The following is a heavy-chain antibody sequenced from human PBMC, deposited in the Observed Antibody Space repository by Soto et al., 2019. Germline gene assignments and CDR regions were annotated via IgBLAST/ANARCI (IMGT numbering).Heavy chain of an antibody. CDR3: ARGISMIVEVQRDAPDKYYFDS. J-gene: IGHJ4*02. Sequence: QVQLQQWGAGLLKPSKTLSLTCAVYGGSFSGHYWSWIHQTPGKGLEWIGEINHSGSTNSNPSLKSRVTISVDTSKNQFSLKLSSVTAAETAVYYCARGISMIVEVQRDAPDKYYFDSWGQGTLVTVSS. D-gene: IGHD3-22*01. V-gene: IGHV4-34*01. CDR1: GGSFSGHY. CDR2: INHSGST.